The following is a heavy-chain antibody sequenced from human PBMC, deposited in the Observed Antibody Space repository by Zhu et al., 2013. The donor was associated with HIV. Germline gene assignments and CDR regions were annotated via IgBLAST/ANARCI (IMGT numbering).Heavy chain of an antibody. D-gene: IGHD1-1*01. V-gene: IGHV1-18*03. Sequence: QVQVTQSEPVLRKSGASVRVSCKTSGYIFSNYGINWVRLAPGRGLEWMGWITPYNGKTTYSHKMQGRVTMTADISTGTVHMDLRTLTSDDLALYYCTRGMEGQTMTAFDYLGPRDNGHRLF. CDR3: TRGMEGQTMTAFDY. J-gene: IGHJ3*02. CDR1: GYIFSNYG. CDR2: ITPYNGKT.